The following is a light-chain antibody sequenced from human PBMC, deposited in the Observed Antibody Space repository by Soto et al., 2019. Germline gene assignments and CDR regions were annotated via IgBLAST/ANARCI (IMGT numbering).Light chain of an antibody. CDR1: QSVSYN. CDR2: GAS. J-gene: IGKJ1*01. V-gene: IGKV3-15*01. CDR3: QQYYSTLWT. Sequence: IVMTQSPATLSVSPGERATLSCRASQSVSYNLAWYQQQPRQAPRLLIFGASTRATGIPARFSGSGSGTDFTLFISSLQAEDVAVYYCQQYYSTLWTFGQGTKVDIK.